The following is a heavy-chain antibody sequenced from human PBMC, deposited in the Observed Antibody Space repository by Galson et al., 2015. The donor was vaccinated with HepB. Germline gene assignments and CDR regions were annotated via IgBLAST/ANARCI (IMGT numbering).Heavy chain of an antibody. CDR3: ATVNYYDSSGAYGMDV. CDR2: FDPEDGET. J-gene: IGHJ6*02. CDR1: GYTLTELS. D-gene: IGHD3-22*01. Sequence: SVKVSCKVSGYTLTELSMHWVRQAPGKGLEWMGGFDPEDGETIYAQKFQGRVTMTEDTSTDTAYMELSSLRSEDTAVYYCATVNYYDSSGAYGMDVWGQGTTVTVSS. V-gene: IGHV1-24*01.